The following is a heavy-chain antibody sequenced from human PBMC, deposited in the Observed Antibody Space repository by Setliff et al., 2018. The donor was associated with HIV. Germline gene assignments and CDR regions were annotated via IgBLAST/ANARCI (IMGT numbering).Heavy chain of an antibody. V-gene: IGHV4-39*01. Sequence: PSETLSLTCTVSGGSISGSSYYWGWIRQPPGKGLEWIVTIYYSGSTYNNPSLKSRVTISLDTSKNQFSLKLSSVTVADTSVYYCARQGRFASSYFDYWGQGTLVTVSS. J-gene: IGHJ4*02. CDR3: ARQGRFASSYFDY. D-gene: IGHD2-2*01. CDR1: GGSISGSSYY. CDR2: IYYSGST.